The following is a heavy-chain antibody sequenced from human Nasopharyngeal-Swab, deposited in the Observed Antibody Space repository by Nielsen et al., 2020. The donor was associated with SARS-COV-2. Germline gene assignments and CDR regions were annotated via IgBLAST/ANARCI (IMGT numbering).Heavy chain of an antibody. CDR2: IWYDGSNK. D-gene: IGHD5-18*01. J-gene: IGHJ4*02. Sequence: WIRQPPGKGLEWVAVIWYDGSNKCYADSVKGRFTISRDNSKNTLYLQMNSLRAEDTAVYYCAKQSWGYSYGYYFDYWGQGTLVTVSS. CDR3: AKQSWGYSYGYYFDY. V-gene: IGHV3-33*06.